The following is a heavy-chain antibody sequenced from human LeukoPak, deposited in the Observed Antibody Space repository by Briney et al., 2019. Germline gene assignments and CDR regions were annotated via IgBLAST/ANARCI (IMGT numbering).Heavy chain of an antibody. CDR1: GGSISSSSYY. CDR3: AREQLERENWFDP. J-gene: IGHJ5*02. D-gene: IGHD1-1*01. V-gene: IGHV4-39*07. Sequence: SETLSPTCTVSGGSISSSSYYWGWIRQPPGKGLEWIGSIYYSGSTYYNPSLKSRVTISVDTSKNQFSLKLSSVTAADTAVYYCAREQLERENWFDPWGQGTLVTVSS. CDR2: IYYSGST.